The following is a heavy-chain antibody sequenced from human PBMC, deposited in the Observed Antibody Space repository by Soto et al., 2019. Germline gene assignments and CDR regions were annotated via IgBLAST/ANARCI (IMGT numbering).Heavy chain of an antibody. J-gene: IGHJ6*02. CDR3: GRNQAVRDCSSAGCYGRYYYDGLDV. CDR2: IWYDGSNK. D-gene: IGHD2-2*01. CDR1: GFTFSSYG. Sequence: GGSLRLSCAASGFTFSSYGMHWVRQAPGKGLEWVAVIWYDGSNKYYADFVKGRFTISRDNSKNTLYLQMNSLRAEDTAVYYCGRNQAVRDCSSAGCYGRYYYDGLDVWGQGTTVTVSS. V-gene: IGHV3-33*01.